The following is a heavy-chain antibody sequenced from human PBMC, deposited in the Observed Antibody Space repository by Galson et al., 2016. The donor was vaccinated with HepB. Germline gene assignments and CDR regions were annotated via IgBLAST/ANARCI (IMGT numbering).Heavy chain of an antibody. Sequence: SLRLSRAASGFTFSSYSTNWVRQAPGTGLEWVSSISSRRSYIYYADSAKGRFTISRDNAKNSLYLQMNSLSAEDTAVYYRARDRDPAGFDYWGQGTLVTVSS. D-gene: IGHD3-10*01. V-gene: IGHV3-21*01. CDR2: ISSRRSYI. CDR1: GFTFSSYS. CDR3: ARDRDPAGFDY. J-gene: IGHJ4*02.